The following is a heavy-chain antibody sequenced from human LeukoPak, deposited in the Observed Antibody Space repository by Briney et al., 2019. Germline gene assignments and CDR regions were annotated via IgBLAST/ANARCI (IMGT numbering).Heavy chain of an antibody. CDR3: ARDETLDYYMDV. Sequence: GASVKVSCKASGYKFTGFYISWLRRAPGQGLEWMGYINPNSVGTVGTKYAPKFQGRVTMTRDRSISTVYMELSSLRPDDTAIYYCARDETLDYYMDVWGKGTTVIVSS. D-gene: IGHD2/OR15-2a*01. CDR2: INPNSVGT. CDR1: GYKFTGFY. V-gene: IGHV1-2*02. J-gene: IGHJ6*03.